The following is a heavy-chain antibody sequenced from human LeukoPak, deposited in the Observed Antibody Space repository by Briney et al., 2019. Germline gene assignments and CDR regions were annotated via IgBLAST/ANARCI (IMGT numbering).Heavy chain of an antibody. CDR1: GYSFRSYG. CDR3: AIGYVSGGYHHCVFYS. V-gene: IGHV1-18*01. CDR2: ISVYNVKT. D-gene: IGHD3-22*01. Sequence: GASVKVSCKASGYSFRSYGITWVRQAPGQGLEWMGWISVYNVKTHYAQNLQGRVSMTTDTSTSTAYMELTSLRSDDTAVYYCAIGYVSGGYHHCVFYSWGQGTLVTVSS. J-gene: IGHJ4*02.